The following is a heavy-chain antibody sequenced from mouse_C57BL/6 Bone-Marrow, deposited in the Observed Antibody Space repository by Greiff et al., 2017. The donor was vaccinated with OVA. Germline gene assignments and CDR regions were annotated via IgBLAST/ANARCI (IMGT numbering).Heavy chain of an antibody. D-gene: IGHD1-1*01. CDR3: TPLGYGSSPDV. CDR1: GFNIKDDY. Sequence: VQLQQSGAELVRPGASVKLSCTASGFNIKDDYMHWVKQRPEQGLEWIGWIDPENGDTEYASKFQGKATITADTSSNTAYLQLSSLTSEDTAVYYCTPLGYGSSPDVWGTGTTVTVSS. J-gene: IGHJ1*03. V-gene: IGHV14-4*01. CDR2: IDPENGDT.